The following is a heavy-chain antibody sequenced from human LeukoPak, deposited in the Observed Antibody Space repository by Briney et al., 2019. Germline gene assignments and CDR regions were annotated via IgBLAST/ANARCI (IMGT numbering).Heavy chain of an antibody. CDR2: ISYDGSNK. CDR1: GFIFSGYA. V-gene: IGHV3-30-3*01. J-gene: IGHJ3*02. Sequence: QPGRSLRLSCAASGFIFSGYAMHWVRQAPGKGLEWVAVISYDGSNKYYADSVKGRFTISRDNSKNTLYLQMNSLRAEDTAVYYCARDRVERWLDDAFGSWGQGTMVTVSS. D-gene: IGHD6-19*01. CDR3: ARDRVERWLDDAFGS.